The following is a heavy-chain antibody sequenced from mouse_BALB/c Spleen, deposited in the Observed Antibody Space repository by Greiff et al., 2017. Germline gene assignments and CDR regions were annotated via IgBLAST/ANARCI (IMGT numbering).Heavy chain of an antibody. CDR3: ARGGGSSGYGAMDY. CDR2: ISNLAYSI. Sequence: EVNVVESGGGLVQPGGSRKLSCAASGFTFSDYGMAWVRQAPGKGPEWVAFISNLAYSIYYADTVTGRFTISRENAKNTLYLEMSSLRSEDTAMYYCARGGGSSGYGAMDYWGQGTSVTVSS. D-gene: IGHD3-1*01. J-gene: IGHJ4*01. V-gene: IGHV5-15*02. CDR1: GFTFSDYG.